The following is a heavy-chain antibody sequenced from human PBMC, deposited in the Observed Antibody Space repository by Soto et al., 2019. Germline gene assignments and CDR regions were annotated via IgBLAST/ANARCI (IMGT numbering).Heavy chain of an antibody. CDR1: GFSLSTSGVG. V-gene: IGHV2-5*02. CDR2: IYWDDDK. CDR3: AHIVDDSSGGDAFDI. Sequence: QITLKESGPTLVKPTQTLTLTCTFSGFSLSTSGVGVGWIRQPPGKALEWLALIYWDDDKRYSPSLKSRLTITKDTSKTQVVLTMTNMDPVDTATYYCAHIVDDSSGGDAFDIWGQGTMVTVSS. D-gene: IGHD3-22*01. J-gene: IGHJ3*02.